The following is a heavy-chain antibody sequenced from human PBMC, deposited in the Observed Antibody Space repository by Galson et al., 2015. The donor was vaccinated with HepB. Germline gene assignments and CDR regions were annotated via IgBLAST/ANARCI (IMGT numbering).Heavy chain of an antibody. CDR1: GLSLTTSGLS. CDR2: IYWDDDK. V-gene: IGHV2-5*02. Sequence: PALVKPTQTLTLTCIFSGLSLTTSGLSVGWIRQPPGKALEWLALIYWDDDKRYSPSLKSRLTITKDTSKNQVVLTMTNMDSVDTATYYCVHKSGSSSWYRFDYWGQGTLVTVSS. CDR3: VHKSGSSSWYRFDY. J-gene: IGHJ4*02. D-gene: IGHD6-13*01.